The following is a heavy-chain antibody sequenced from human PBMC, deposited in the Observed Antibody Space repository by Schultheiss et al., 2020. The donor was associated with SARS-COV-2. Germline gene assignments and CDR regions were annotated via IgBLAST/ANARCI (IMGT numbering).Heavy chain of an antibody. V-gene: IGHV3-33*08. CDR2: MWYDGSKK. CDR1: GFTFSSYG. Sequence: GESLKISCAASGFTFSSYGMHWVRQAPGKGLEWVAVMWYDGSKKYYADSVKGRFTISRDNSKNTLFLQMNSLGAEDTAVYYCARSICGGDCYSGLFDYWGQGTLVTAPQ. D-gene: IGHD2-21*02. CDR3: ARSICGGDCYSGLFDY. J-gene: IGHJ4*02.